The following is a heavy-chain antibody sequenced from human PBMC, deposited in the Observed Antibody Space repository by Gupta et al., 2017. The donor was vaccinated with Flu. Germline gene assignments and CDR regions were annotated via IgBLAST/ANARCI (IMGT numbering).Heavy chain of an antibody. CDR2: IKQDGTVK. V-gene: IGHV3-7*01. CDR1: FDSFW. CDR3: ARARGYYESGGYWGYMDV. D-gene: IGHD3-22*01. J-gene: IGHJ6*03. Sequence: FDSFWMTWVRQAPGKGLEWVANIKQDGTVKYYVDSVKGRFTLSRDSVENSVYLQMNSLRGEDTAVYYCARARGYYESGGYWGYMDVWGNGTTVTVSS.